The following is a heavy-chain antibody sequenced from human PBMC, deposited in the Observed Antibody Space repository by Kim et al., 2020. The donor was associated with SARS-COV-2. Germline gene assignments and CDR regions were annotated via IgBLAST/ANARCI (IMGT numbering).Heavy chain of an antibody. J-gene: IGHJ4*02. CDR1: GGSVSSGSYY. CDR3: VRGLGGLTMVRGGISYYFDY. CDR2: IYYSGST. V-gene: IGHV4-61*01. D-gene: IGHD3-10*01. Sequence: SETLSLTCTVSGGSVSSGSYYWSWIRQPPGKGLEWIGYIYYSGSTNYNPSLKSRVTISVDTSKNQFSLKLSSVTAADTAVYYCVRGLGGLTMVRGGISYYFDYWGQGTLVTVSS.